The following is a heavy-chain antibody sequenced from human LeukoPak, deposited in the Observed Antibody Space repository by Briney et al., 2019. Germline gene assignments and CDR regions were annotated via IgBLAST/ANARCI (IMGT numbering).Heavy chain of an antibody. Sequence: GGSLRLSCAASGFTFSSYWMHWVRQAPGKGLVWVSRINSDGSSTSYADSVKGRFTISRGNAKNTLYLQMNSLRAEDTAVYYCARVDYGGNSLSRRIDYWGQEPWSPSPQ. CDR3: ARVDYGGNSLSRRIDY. CDR2: INSDGSST. J-gene: IGHJ4*01. V-gene: IGHV3-74*01. D-gene: IGHD4-23*01. CDR1: GFTFSSYW.